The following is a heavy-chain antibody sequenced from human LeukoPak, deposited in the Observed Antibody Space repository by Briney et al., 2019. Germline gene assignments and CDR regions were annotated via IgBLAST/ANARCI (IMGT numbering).Heavy chain of an antibody. D-gene: IGHD3-10*01. Sequence: GRSLRLSCAASGFTFSSYAMHWVRQAPGKGLEWVAVISYDGSNKYYADSVKGRCTISRDNSKNTLYLQMNSLRAEDTAVYYCGRNRFITMVRGVISASCGMDVWGQGTTVTVSS. CDR1: GFTFSSYA. CDR2: ISYDGSNK. CDR3: GRNRFITMVRGVISASCGMDV. J-gene: IGHJ6*02. V-gene: IGHV3-30*04.